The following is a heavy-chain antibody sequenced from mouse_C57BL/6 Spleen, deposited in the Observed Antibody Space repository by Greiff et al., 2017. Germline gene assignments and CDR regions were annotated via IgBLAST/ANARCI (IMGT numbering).Heavy chain of an antibody. J-gene: IGHJ1*03. CDR1: GFSLTSYG. Sequence: VQLQQSGPGLVQPSQSLSITCTVSGFSLTSYGVHWVRQSPGKGLEWLGVLWSGGSTDYNAAFISRLSISKDNSKSQVFFKMNSLQADDTAIYYCAREGLRRYFDVWGTGTTVTVSS. CDR3: AREGLRRYFDV. D-gene: IGHD2-4*01. V-gene: IGHV2-2*01. CDR2: LWSGGST.